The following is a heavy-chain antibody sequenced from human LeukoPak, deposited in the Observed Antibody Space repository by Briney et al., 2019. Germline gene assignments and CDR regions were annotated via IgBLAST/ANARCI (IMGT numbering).Heavy chain of an antibody. Sequence: LKXSXKGXGYSFTSYWIGWVRQMPGKGLEWMGIIYPGDSDTRYSPSFQGQVTISADKSISAAYLQWSSLRASDTAIYYCARQTPGLNYFDFWGQGTLVTVSS. CDR1: GYSFTSYW. J-gene: IGHJ4*02. CDR2: IYPGDSDT. V-gene: IGHV5-51*01. CDR3: ARQTPGLNYFDF. D-gene: IGHD4-23*01.